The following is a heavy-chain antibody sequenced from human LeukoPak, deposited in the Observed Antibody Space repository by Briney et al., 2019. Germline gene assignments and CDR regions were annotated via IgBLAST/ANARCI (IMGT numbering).Heavy chain of an antibody. J-gene: IGHJ4*02. Sequence: GESLRISFKGSGYSFTSYWIGWVRQMPGKGLEWMGIIYPGDSDTRYSSSFQGQVTISADKSINTAYLQWSSLKASDTAMYYCARRYYYDSSGYYVDYWGQGTPVTVSS. CDR2: IYPGDSDT. CDR1: GYSFTSYW. V-gene: IGHV5-51*01. CDR3: ARRYYYDSSGYYVDY. D-gene: IGHD3-22*01.